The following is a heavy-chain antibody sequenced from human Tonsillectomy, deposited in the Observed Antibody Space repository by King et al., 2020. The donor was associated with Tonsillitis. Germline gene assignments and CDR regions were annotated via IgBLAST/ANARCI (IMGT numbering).Heavy chain of an antibody. CDR1: GFTLGEWF. CDR3: SRVDVTDFWRGFYYPDY. CDR2: IRSKNYGGAS. J-gene: IGHJ4*02. D-gene: IGHD3-3*01. Sequence: QLVESGGGLVQPGRSLRVSGTVSGFTLGEWFMILFRQPPGKGLDWGGFIRSKNYGGASEYAASVKGRFTISRDDSKSIAYLQMNSLKTEDTAVYYCSRVDVTDFWRGFYYPDYWGQGTLVTVSS. V-gene: IGHV3-49*03.